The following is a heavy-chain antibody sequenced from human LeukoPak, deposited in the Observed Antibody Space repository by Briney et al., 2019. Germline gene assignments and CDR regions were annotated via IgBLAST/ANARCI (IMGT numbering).Heavy chain of an antibody. CDR1: GGSISSYY. V-gene: IGHV4-59*08. Sequence: PSETLSLTCTVSGGSISSYYWSWIRQPPGKRLEWIGYIYYSGSTNYNPSLKSRVTISVDTSKNQFSLKLSSVTAADTAVYYCARHQYSSGVPWFDPWGQGTLVTVSS. D-gene: IGHD6-19*01. CDR2: IYYSGST. CDR3: ARHQYSSGVPWFDP. J-gene: IGHJ5*02.